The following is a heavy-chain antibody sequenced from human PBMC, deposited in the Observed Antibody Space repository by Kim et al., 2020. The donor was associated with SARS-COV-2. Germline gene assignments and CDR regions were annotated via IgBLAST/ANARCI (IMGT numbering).Heavy chain of an antibody. CDR2: ISSSGSTI. Sequence: GGSLRLSCAASGFTFSDYYMSWIRQAPGKGLEWVSYISSSGSTIYYADSVKGRFTISRDNAKNSLYLQMNSLRAEDTAVYYCARVPNYDFWSGYYILDYWGQGTLVTVSS. J-gene: IGHJ4*02. CDR3: ARVPNYDFWSGYYILDY. V-gene: IGHV3-11*01. D-gene: IGHD3-3*01. CDR1: GFTFSDYY.